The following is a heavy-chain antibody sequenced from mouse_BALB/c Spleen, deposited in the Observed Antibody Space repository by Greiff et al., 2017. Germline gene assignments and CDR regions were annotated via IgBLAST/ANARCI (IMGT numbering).Heavy chain of an antibody. CDR3: TRSAYYGNYLFAY. V-gene: IGHV1-5*01. D-gene: IGHD2-10*01. CDR1: GYSFTSYW. J-gene: IGHJ3*01. CDR2: IYPGNSDT. Sequence: EVQLQQSGTVLARPGASVKMSCKASGYSFTSYWMHWVKQRPGQGLEWIGAIYPGNSDTSYNQKFKGKAKLTAVTSASTAYMELSSLTNEDSAVYYCTRSAYYGNYLFAYWGQGTLVTVSA.